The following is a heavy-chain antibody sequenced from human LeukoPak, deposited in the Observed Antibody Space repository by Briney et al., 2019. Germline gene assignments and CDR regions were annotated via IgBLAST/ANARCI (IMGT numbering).Heavy chain of an antibody. D-gene: IGHD2-2*01. Sequence: GGSLRLSCAASGFTFDDYAMHWVRQAPGKGLEWVSGISWNSGSIGYADSVKGRFTISRDNAKNSLYLQMNSLRAEDTALYYCAKVSADLYGMDVWGQGTTVTVSS. V-gene: IGHV3-9*01. J-gene: IGHJ6*02. CDR3: AKVSADLYGMDV. CDR2: ISWNSGSI. CDR1: GFTFDDYA.